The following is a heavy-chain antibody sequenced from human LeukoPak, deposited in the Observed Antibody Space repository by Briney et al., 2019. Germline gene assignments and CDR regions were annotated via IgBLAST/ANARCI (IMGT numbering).Heavy chain of an antibody. V-gene: IGHV3-30-3*01. CDR2: ISYDGSNK. D-gene: IGHD5-18*01. CDR3: ARVWSSWLMYYYFDY. CDR1: GFTFSSYA. J-gene: IGHJ4*02. Sequence: GGSLRLSCAASGFTFSSYAMHWVRQAPGKGLEWVAVISYDGSNKYYADSVKGRFTISRDNSKNTLYLQMNGLRAEDTAVYYCARVWSSWLMYYYFDYWGQGTLVTVSS.